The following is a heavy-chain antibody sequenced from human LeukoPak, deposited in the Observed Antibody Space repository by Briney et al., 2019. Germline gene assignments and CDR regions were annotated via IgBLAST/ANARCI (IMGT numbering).Heavy chain of an antibody. V-gene: IGHV3-21*01. CDR2: ISSSSSYI. J-gene: IGHJ4*02. CDR3: AREGYSGYAERDYGYSAFDY. Sequence: GGSLRLSCAASGFTFSSYSMNWVRQAPGKGLEWVSSISSSSSYIYYADSVKGRFTISRDNAKNSLYLQMNSLRAEDTAVYYCAREGYSGYAERDYGYSAFDYWGQGTLVTVSS. D-gene: IGHD5-12*01. CDR1: GFTFSSYS.